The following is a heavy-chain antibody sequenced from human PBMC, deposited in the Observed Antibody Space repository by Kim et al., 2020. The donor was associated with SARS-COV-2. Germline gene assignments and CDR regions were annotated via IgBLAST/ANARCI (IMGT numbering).Heavy chain of an antibody. V-gene: IGHV3-21*01. Sequence: YADSVKGRFTISRDNAENSLYLQMNSLRAEDTAVYYCARATVVVTADFDYWGQGTLVTVSS. CDR3: ARATVVVTADFDY. D-gene: IGHD2-21*02. J-gene: IGHJ4*02.